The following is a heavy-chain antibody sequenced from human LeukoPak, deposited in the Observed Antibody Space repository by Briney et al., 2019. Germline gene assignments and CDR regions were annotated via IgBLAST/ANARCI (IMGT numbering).Heavy chain of an antibody. CDR1: GGSISSYY. D-gene: IGHD3-22*01. CDR2: IYYSGST. V-gene: IGHV4-59*01. CDR3: AARNWYYYDSSGYYAY. Sequence: ETLSLTCTVSGGSISSYYWSWIRQPPGKGLEWIGYIYYSGSTNYNPSLKSRVTISVDTSKNQFSLKLSSVTVADTAVYYCAARNWYYYDSSGYYAYWGQGTLVTVSS. J-gene: IGHJ4*02.